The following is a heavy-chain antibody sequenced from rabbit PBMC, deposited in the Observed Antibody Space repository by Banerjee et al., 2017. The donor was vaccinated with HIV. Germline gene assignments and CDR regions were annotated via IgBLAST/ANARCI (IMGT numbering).Heavy chain of an antibody. CDR1: GFTLSSYW. V-gene: IGHV1S40*01. CDR2: IYPGSGNT. CDR3: ARDLAGVIGWNFNL. D-gene: IGHD4-1*01. J-gene: IGHJ4*01. Sequence: QSLEESGGDLVKPGASLTLTCTASGFTLSSYWICWVRQAPGKGLEWIACIYPGSGNTYYASWAKGRFTISKTSSPTVTLQMTSLTAADTASYFCARDLAGVIGWNFNLWGPGTLVTVS.